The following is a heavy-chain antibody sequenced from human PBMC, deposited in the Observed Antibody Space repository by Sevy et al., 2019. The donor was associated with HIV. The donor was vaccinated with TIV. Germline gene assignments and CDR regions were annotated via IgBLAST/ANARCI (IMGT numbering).Heavy chain of an antibody. Sequence: GGSLRLSCAASGFTFSDHYMEWVRQAPGKGLEWVGRIRNKADSYTTEYAASVNGRFTIPRDDSKNSLYLLMNSLKTEDTAVYYCATHAGIAAAGRVFDYWGQGTLVTVSS. J-gene: IGHJ4*02. D-gene: IGHD6-13*01. V-gene: IGHV3-72*01. CDR3: ATHAGIAAAGRVFDY. CDR2: IRNKADSYTT. CDR1: GFTFSDHY.